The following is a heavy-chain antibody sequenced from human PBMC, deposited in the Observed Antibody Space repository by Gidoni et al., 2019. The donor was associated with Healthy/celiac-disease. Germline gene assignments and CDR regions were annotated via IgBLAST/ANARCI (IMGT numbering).Heavy chain of an antibody. D-gene: IGHD2-21*02. Sequence: QVQLVKSGGGVVQPGRSLSLSCAASGFTFSSYAMHWVRQAPGKGLEWVGVRSYDGSSKYYADSVKGRFTIYRDNSKNTLYLQMNSLRADDTAVYYCAGDSWGGGNSVYFDYWGQGTLVTVSS. CDR1: GFTFSSYA. CDR3: AGDSWGGGNSVYFDY. J-gene: IGHJ4*02. CDR2: RSYDGSSK. V-gene: IGHV3-30-3*01.